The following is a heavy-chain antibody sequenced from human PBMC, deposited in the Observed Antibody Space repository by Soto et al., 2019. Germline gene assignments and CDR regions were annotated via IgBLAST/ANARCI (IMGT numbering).Heavy chain of an antibody. CDR2: IYHTGKT. CDR1: CDPIDIGGYY. V-gene: IGHV4-31*03. D-gene: IGHD1-26*01. CDR3: ARVVPGAEAWFGP. Sequence: SETLSPPCTVSCDPIDIGGYYCTWIRKHPGKGLEWIGYIYHTGKTYYNPSLESRVTMSVDTSKNQFSLKLASVTAADTAVYYCARVVPGAEAWFGPWGQGTLVTVS. J-gene: IGHJ5*02.